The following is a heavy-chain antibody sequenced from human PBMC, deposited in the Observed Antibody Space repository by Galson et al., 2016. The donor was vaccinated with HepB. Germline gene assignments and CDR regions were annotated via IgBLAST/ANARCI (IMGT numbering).Heavy chain of an antibody. CDR2: ISTTGSII. D-gene: IGHD2-2*01. J-gene: IGHJ6*02. CDR1: GFTFSNFE. CDR3: AGLGIFVPAAITKYGMDV. Sequence: SLRLSCAASGFTFSNFEMNWVRQAPGKGLGWVSYISTTGSIIYYADSVKGRFTISRDNPKNSVFLQMNSLRGEDTAVYYCAGLGIFVPAAITKYGMDVWGQGTLVTVSS. V-gene: IGHV3-48*03.